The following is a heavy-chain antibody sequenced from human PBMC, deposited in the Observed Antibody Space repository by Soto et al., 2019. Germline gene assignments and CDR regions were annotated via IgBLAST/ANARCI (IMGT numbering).Heavy chain of an antibody. J-gene: IGHJ2*01. D-gene: IGHD6-13*01. CDR3: ARVGSSWYNADWYFDL. CDR2: IYYSGST. V-gene: IGHV4-31*03. Sequence: PSETLSLTCTVSGGSISSGGYYWSWIRQHPGKGLEWIGYIYYSGSTYYNPSLKSRVTISVDTSKNQFSPKLSSVTAADTAVYYCARVGSSWYNADWYFDLWGRGTLVTVSS. CDR1: GGSISSGGYY.